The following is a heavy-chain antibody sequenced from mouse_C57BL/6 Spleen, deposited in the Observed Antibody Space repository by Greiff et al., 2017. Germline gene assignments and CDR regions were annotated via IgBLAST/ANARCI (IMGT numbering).Heavy chain of an antibody. CDR1: GYSFTDYN. CDR3: AGYYGIRGYFDV. D-gene: IGHD1-1*01. Sequence: EVKLMESGPELVKPGASVKISCKASGYSFTDYNMNWVKQSNGKSLEWIGVINPNYGTTSYNQKFKGKATLTVDQSSSTAYMQLNSLTSEDSAVYYCAGYYGIRGYFDVWGTGTTVTVSS. J-gene: IGHJ1*03. V-gene: IGHV1-39*01. CDR2: INPNYGTT.